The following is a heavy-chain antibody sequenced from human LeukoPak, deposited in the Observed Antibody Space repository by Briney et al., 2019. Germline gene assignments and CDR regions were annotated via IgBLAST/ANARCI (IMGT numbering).Heavy chain of an antibody. D-gene: IGHD4-17*01. Sequence: GRSLPLSGPASVFTFIIYEMTWVGQAPGKELDGFSYISGSGRTLYYAASVPGRLTVSRHNAKHSLYLHMNSLRAEDTAVYYCAKSGPYGDSVIEIWGQGGQVTVCS. CDR3: AKSGPYGDSVIEI. J-gene: IGHJ4*02. CDR1: VFTFIIYE. CDR2: ISGSGRTL. V-gene: IGHV3-48*03.